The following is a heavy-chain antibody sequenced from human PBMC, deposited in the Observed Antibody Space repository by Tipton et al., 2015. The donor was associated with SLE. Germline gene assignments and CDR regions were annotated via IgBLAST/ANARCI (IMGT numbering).Heavy chain of an antibody. D-gene: IGHD6-13*01. CDR1: GFTFSSFA. CDR2: ISSSTGAI. CDR3: AGVFTDYFEY. Sequence: SLRLSCAVSGFTFSSFAMSWVRQAPGKGLEWVSSISSSTGAIFYADSLKGRITVSRDDAKKTLSLQMNSLRAEDTAVYYCAGVFTDYFEYWGQGTLVTVSS. J-gene: IGHJ4*02. V-gene: IGHV3-21*01.